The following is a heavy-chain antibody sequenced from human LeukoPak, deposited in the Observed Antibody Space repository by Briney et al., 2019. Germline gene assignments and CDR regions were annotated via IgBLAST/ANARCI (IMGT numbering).Heavy chain of an antibody. Sequence: SVKVSCKVSGYSLTELSMHWVRQAPGQGLEWMGRIIPILGIANYAQKFQGRVTITADKFTSTAYMELSSLRSEDTAVYYCARKGSSSLGSASAPTPSFD. V-gene: IGHV1-69*02. D-gene: IGHD6-13*01. CDR3: ARKGSSSLGSASAPTPSFD. J-gene: IGHJ3*01. CDR1: GYSLTELS. CDR2: IIPILGIA.